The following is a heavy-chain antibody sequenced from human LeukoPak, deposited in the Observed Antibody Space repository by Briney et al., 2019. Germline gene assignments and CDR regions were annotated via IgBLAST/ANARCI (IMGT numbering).Heavy chain of an antibody. J-gene: IGHJ4*02. CDR3: ARHKAVARLFLDY. Sequence: SQTLSLTCTVSGGSISSGSYYWSWIRQPAGKGLEWIGRIYTSGSTNYNPSLKSRVTISVDTSKNQFSLKLSSVTAADTAVYYCARHKAVARLFLDYWGQGTLVTVSS. CDR2: IYTSGST. CDR1: GGSISSGSYY. D-gene: IGHD6-19*01. V-gene: IGHV4-61*02.